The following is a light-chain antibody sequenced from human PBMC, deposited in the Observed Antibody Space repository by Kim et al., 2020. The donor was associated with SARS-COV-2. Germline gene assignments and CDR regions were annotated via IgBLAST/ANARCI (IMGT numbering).Light chain of an antibody. J-gene: IGKJ2*01. CDR2: RAS. CDR1: QDISSW. V-gene: IGKV1-12*01. CDR3: QQADSFPYT. Sequence: SAFVRDRITITCRASQDISSWLAWYQQKPGKAPKLLIYRASILQSGVPSRFSGNGSGTDFTLTINSLQPEDFASYYCQQADSFPYTFGQGTKLEIK.